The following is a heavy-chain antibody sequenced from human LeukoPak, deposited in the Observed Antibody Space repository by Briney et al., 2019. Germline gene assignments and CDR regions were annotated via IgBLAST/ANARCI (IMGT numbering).Heavy chain of an antibody. J-gene: IGHJ4*02. CDR3: AREFLYYYDSSGYYYGSYFDY. V-gene: IGHV1-69*05. D-gene: IGHD3-22*01. CDR1: GGTFSSYA. Sequence: GASVKVSCKASGGTFSSYAISWVRQAPGQGLEWMGGIIPIFGTANYAQRFQGRVTMTTDESTSTAYMELSSLRSEDTAVYYCAREFLYYYDSSGYYYGSYFDYWGQGTLVTVSS. CDR2: IIPIFGTA.